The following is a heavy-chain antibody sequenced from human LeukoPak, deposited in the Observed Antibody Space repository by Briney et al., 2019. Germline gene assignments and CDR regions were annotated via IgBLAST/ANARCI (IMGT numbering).Heavy chain of an antibody. CDR2: IIPIFGTA. D-gene: IGHD3-9*01. CDR1: GGTFSSYA. V-gene: IGHV1-69*05. CDR3: ARVMSRLRYFDWLLEFNWFDP. J-gene: IGHJ5*02. Sequence: ASVKVSCKASGGTFSSYAISWVRQAPGQGLEWMGGIIPIFGTANYAQKFQGRVTITTDESTSTAYMELRSLRSDDTAAYYCARVMSRLRYFDWLLEFNWFDPWGQGTLVTVSS.